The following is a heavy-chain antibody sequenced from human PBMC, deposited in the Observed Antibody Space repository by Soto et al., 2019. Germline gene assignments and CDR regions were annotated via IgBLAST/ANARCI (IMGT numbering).Heavy chain of an antibody. Sequence: QVQLVESGGGVVQPGRSLRLSCAASGFTFRIYAIHWVRQAPGKGLECVAVISYDGSNKFYRDSVKGRFTISRDNSKNTLYLQINSLRYEDTAVYYCARGDREDIAVVIGARPGEYGVDVWGQGTKVTVSS. D-gene: IGHD2-15*01. J-gene: IGHJ6*02. V-gene: IGHV3-30-3*01. CDR1: GFTFRIYA. CDR2: ISYDGSNK. CDR3: ARGDREDIAVVIGARPGEYGVDV.